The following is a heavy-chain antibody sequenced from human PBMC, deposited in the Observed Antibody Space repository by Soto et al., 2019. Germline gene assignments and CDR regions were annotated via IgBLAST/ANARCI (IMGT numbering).Heavy chain of an antibody. CDR2: LKSRRDGGTS. V-gene: IGHV3-15*01. J-gene: IGHJ4*02. D-gene: IGHD2-8*02. CDR3: TTDGGVSAYPLFWV. Sequence: GGSLRLSCAASGITFTNAWLGWVCQAPGQGQEWIGRLKSRRDGGTSDYAAPVKGRFSISKDESKNTLYLQMNSLKTEDTAVYHCTTDGGVSAYPLFWVWGQATLVTVSS. CDR1: GITFTNAW.